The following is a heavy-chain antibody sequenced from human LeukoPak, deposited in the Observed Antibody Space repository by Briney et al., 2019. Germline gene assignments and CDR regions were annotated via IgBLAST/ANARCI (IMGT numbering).Heavy chain of an antibody. J-gene: IGHJ3*02. CDR3: ARKRWLQFRDAFDI. Sequence: SETLSPTCTVSGGSIRSSYYYWGWIRQPPGKGLEWIGSIYDSGSTYYNPSLKSRVTISVDTSKNQFSLKLSSVTAADTAVYYCARKRWLQFRDAFDIWGQGTMVTVSS. CDR1: GGSIRSSYYY. D-gene: IGHD5-24*01. CDR2: IYDSGST. V-gene: IGHV4-39*07.